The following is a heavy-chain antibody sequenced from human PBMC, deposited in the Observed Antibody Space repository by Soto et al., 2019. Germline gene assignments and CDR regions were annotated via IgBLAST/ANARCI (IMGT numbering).Heavy chain of an antibody. V-gene: IGHV3-72*01. J-gene: IGHJ4*02. D-gene: IGHD3-10*01. CDR3: ARAFYGSGSYSLDY. Sequence: GGSLRLSCAASGFTFSSYGRYWARQAPGKGLEWVGRIRNRANAYTTEYAASVKGRVSISRDDSKNSLYLQMNSLKTEDTAVYYCARAFYGSGSYSLDYWGQGVSVTVSS. CDR2: IRNRANAYTT. CDR1: GFTFSSYG.